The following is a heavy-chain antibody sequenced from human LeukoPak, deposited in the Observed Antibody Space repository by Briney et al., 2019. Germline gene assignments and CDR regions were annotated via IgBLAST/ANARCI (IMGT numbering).Heavy chain of an antibody. D-gene: IGHD4-11*01. CDR2: INPNSGGT. V-gene: IGHV1-2*02. CDR1: GYTFTGYY. Sequence: ASVKVSCKASGYTFTGYYMHWVRQAPGQGLEWMGWINPNSGGTNYAQKFQGRVTMTRDTSISTAYMELSRLRSDDTAVYYCARGETVTTSLHAFDIWGQGTMVTVSS. CDR3: ARGETVTTSLHAFDI. J-gene: IGHJ3*02.